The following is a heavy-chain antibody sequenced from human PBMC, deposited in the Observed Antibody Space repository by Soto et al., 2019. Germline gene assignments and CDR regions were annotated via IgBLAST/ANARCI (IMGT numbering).Heavy chain of an antibody. CDR3: ARHSSLARGSHP. Sequence: SETLSLTCTVSGGSISSTTYYWGWIRQPPGKGLEWIGTIYYSGRTYYNPSLESRVTISVDTSKNQFSLKMNFVTAADTAVYYCARHSSLARGSHPWGQGTLVTVSS. J-gene: IGHJ4*03. D-gene: IGHD2-21*01. CDR2: IYYSGRT. CDR1: GGSISSTTYY. V-gene: IGHV4-39*01.